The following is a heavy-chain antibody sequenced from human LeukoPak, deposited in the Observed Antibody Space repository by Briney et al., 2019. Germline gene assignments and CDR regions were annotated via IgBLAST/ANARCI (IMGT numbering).Heavy chain of an antibody. CDR2: ISPYNGNT. CDR1: GYTFTSYG. Sequence: ASVKVSCKASGYTFTSYGIVWVRQAPGQGLECMGWISPYNGNTNYVQQFQGRVTMTTDTSTSTAYMELRSLRSDDTAVYYCARESGDYWGQGTLVTVSS. V-gene: IGHV1-18*01. J-gene: IGHJ4*02. CDR3: ARESGDY.